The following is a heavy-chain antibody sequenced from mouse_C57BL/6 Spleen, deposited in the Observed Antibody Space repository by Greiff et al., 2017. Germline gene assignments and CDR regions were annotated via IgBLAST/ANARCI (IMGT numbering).Heavy chain of an antibody. D-gene: IGHD1-1*01. V-gene: IGHV10-1*01. CDR3: VYDGSSYDYYAMDD. Sequence: EVQRVESGGGLVQPKGSLKLSCAASGFSFNTYAMNWVRQAPGKGLEWVARIRSKSNNYATYYADSVKDRFTISRDDSESMLYLQMNNLKTEDTAMYYCVYDGSSYDYYAMDDWGQGTSVTVSS. CDR2: IRSKSNNYAT. CDR1: GFSFNTYA. J-gene: IGHJ4*01.